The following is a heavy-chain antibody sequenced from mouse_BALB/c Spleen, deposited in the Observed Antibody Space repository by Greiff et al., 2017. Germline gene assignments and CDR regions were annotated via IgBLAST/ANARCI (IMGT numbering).Heavy chain of an antibody. CDR3: ARSSLAIDY. Sequence: VQLQQPGAELVMPGASVKMSCKASGYTFTDYWMHWVKQRPGQGLEWIGAIDTSDSYTSYNQKFKGKATLTVDESSSTAYMQLSSLTSEASAVYYCARSSLAIDYWGQGTSVTVSS. V-gene: IGHV1-69*01. CDR1: GYTFTDYW. J-gene: IGHJ4*01. CDR2: IDTSDSYT.